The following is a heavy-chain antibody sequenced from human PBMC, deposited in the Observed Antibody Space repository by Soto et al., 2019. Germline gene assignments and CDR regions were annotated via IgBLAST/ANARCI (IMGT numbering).Heavy chain of an antibody. CDR1: GFTFSNVW. CDR2: IKSNTAGGTT. V-gene: IGHV3-15*07. CDR3: SHGYYQYFNS. J-gene: IGHJ4*02. Sequence: PGGSLRLSCAASGFTFSNVWMNWVRQAPGKGPEWVGRIKSNTAGGTTDFAAPVKGRFTISRDDSQNTLYLQMDSLKTEDTAVYYCSHGYYQYFNSWGPGTLVTVSS. D-gene: IGHD5-18*01.